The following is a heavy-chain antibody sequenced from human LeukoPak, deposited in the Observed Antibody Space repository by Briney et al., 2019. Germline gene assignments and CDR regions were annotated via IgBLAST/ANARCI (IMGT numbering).Heavy chain of an antibody. D-gene: IGHD2/OR15-2a*01. Sequence: GGSLSLSCAASGCAFSVSWMHWVRQAPGKGLVWVSVIKSDGGTAYADSVKGRFTISRDNAKNTVYLQMNSLRDEDTAVYYCAKDYFGSLEYWGQGTLVTVSS. CDR3: AKDYFGSLEY. CDR1: GCAFSVSW. J-gene: IGHJ4*02. V-gene: IGHV3-74*03. CDR2: IKSDGGT.